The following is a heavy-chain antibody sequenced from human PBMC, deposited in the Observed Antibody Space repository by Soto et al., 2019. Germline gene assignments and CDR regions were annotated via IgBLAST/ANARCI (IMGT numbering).Heavy chain of an antibody. CDR1: GGSFSGYY. CDR2: IYYSGST. D-gene: IGHD6-19*01. V-gene: IGHV4-59*01. Sequence: SATLSPTCAVYGGSFSGYYWSWIRLPPWKGLEWIGYIYYSGSTNYNPSLKSRVTISVDTSKNQFSLKLSSVTAADTAVYYCARALSGYSSVWISYFYYWGQGILLTVSS. CDR3: ARALSGYSSVWISYFYY. J-gene: IGHJ4*02.